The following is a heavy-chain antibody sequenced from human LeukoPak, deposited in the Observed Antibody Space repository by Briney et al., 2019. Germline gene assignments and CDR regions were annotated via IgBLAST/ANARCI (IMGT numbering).Heavy chain of an antibody. CDR2: SYNHGST. V-gene: IGHV4-59*11. J-gene: IGHJ4*02. D-gene: IGHD5-18*01. CDR1: GGSISSHY. CDR3: WRGGCSYGYDDDFEY. Sequence: PSETLSLTCSVSGGSISSHYWSWIRQHPPKGLEWIVCSYNHGSTTYNPSFKSRVTISVDTSKNQFSLKLTSVTAADTAVYYYWRGGCSYGYDDDFEYWGQGIVVIVSA.